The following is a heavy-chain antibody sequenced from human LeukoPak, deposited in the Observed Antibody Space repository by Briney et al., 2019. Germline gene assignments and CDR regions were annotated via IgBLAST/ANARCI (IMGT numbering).Heavy chain of an antibody. CDR2: IYYSGST. CDR3: ARRVAAAGGWFDP. V-gene: IGHV4-59*08. J-gene: IGHJ5*02. Sequence: SETLSLTCTVSGGSISASYWSWIRQPPGKGLEWIGYIYYSGSTNYNPSLKSRVTISVDTSKNQFSLKLSSVTAADTAVYYCARRVAAAGGWFDPWGRGTLVTVSS. CDR1: GGSISASY. D-gene: IGHD6-13*01.